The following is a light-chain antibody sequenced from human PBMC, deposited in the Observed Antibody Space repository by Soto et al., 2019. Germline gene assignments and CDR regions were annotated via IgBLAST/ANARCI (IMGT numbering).Light chain of an antibody. V-gene: IGKV3-15*01. CDR2: GAS. J-gene: IGKJ5*01. Sequence: EGERTQSAAPLTVYTGERATLSCRASQSVSSYLAWYQQKPGQAPRLLFYGASTGAPGLPSRFSGSGSGTEFTLTINSLQAEDCAIYYCQQYYNWPRTFGQGTRLEI. CDR1: QSVSSY. CDR3: QQYYNWPRT.